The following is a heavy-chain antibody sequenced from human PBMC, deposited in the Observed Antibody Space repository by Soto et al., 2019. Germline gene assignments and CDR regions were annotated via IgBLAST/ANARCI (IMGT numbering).Heavy chain of an antibody. V-gene: IGHV4-61*01. D-gene: IGHD2-21*01. J-gene: IGHJ5*02. Sequence: XETLALTCTVAGGSVSSGSHYWMWIRQPPGKGLEWIGYIFYSGSNKYNPSLKSRVAIAIDTSKNQFSLSLRSASAADTAVYYCARSISGDPWFDHWGQGALVTVSS. CDR3: ARSISGDPWFDH. CDR1: GGSVSSGSHY. CDR2: IFYSGSN.